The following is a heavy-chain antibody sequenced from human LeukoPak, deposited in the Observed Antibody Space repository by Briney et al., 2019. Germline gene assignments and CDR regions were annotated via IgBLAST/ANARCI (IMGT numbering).Heavy chain of an antibody. CDR2: ISGGGETT. Sequence: PGGSLRLSCAASGFTFSSYGMGWVRQAPGKGLEWVSSISGGGETTYYADSVKGRFSIFRDNNKNMLYLQMNSLRVEDTAVYYCAKGHGDASGYYYFDSWGQGTLVTVSS. CDR1: GFTFSSYG. CDR3: AKGHGDASGYYYFDS. J-gene: IGHJ4*02. D-gene: IGHD3-22*01. V-gene: IGHV3-23*01.